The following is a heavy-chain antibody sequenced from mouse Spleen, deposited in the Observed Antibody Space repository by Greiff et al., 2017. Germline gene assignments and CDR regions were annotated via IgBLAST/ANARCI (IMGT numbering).Heavy chain of an antibody. CDR3: ARLTGTGPFAY. J-gene: IGHJ3*01. V-gene: IGHV1-50*01. CDR1: GYTFTSYW. Sequence: VQLQQPGAELVKPGASVKLSCKASGYTFTSYWMQWVKQRPGQGLEWIGEIDPSDSYTNYNQKFKGKATLTVDTSSSTAYMQLSSLTSEDSAVYYCARLTGTGPFAYWGQGTLVTVSA. CDR2: IDPSDSYT. D-gene: IGHD4-1*01.